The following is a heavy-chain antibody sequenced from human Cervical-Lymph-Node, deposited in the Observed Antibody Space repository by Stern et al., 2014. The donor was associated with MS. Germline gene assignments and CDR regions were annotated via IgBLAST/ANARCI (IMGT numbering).Heavy chain of an antibody. V-gene: IGHV4-30-4*01. D-gene: IGHD1-26*01. J-gene: IGHJ4*02. CDR3: SRDADGYSLVFGY. CDR2: IHNSGTT. CDR1: GGSIRNADYY. Sequence: QVQLQESGPGLVKPSKTLSLTCAVTGGSIRNADYYWSWIRQSPGKGLEWIGSIHNSGTTYYNPSLPRRLTMSVDTSKNQFSLKLRSVTAADTAVYYCSRDADGYSLVFGYWGRGTLVTVSS.